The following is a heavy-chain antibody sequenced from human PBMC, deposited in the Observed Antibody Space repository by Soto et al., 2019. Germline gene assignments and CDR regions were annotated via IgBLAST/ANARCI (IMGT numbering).Heavy chain of an antibody. CDR3: ARDRVMITFGGVIAYTYGMDV. Sequence: QVQLQESGPGLVKPSETLSLTCTVSGGSVSSGSYYWSWIRQPPGKGLEWIGYIYYSGSTNYNPSRQSRVTISVDTSKNQFSLKLSSVTAADTAVYYCARDRVMITFGGVIAYTYGMDVWGQGTTVTVSS. J-gene: IGHJ6*02. CDR2: IYYSGST. CDR1: GGSVSSGSYY. D-gene: IGHD3-16*02. V-gene: IGHV4-61*01.